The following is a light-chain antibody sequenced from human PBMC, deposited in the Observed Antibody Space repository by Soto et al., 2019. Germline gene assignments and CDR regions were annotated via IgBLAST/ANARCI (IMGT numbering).Light chain of an antibody. CDR3: QQYYHWGLS. V-gene: IGKV3D-15*01. Sequence: VMTQSPANLSVSPGEGVTLFCRASQNVDTNLAWYQLKPGQAPRLLIHASSTRAAGIPGTFSGSGSGTQFSLTISSVQSEVSAVYYCQQYYHWGLSVGGGTKVEI. CDR2: ASS. CDR1: QNVDTN. J-gene: IGKJ4*01.